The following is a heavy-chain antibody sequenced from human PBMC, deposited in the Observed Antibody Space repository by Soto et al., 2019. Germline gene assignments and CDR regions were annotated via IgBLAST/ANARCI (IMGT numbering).Heavy chain of an antibody. V-gene: IGHV3-7*01. D-gene: IGHD5-18*01. CDR1: ELSFRSYW. CDR2: INEDGSQK. CDR3: ARVGRYGWDFDH. J-gene: IGHJ4*02. Sequence: GGSLRLSCAASELSFRSYWMTWVRQAPGKGLEWVALINEDGSQKYYVGSVKGRFVISRDNAKDSVYMQMDSLRAGDTAVYFCARVGRYGWDFDHWGQGTLVTVSS.